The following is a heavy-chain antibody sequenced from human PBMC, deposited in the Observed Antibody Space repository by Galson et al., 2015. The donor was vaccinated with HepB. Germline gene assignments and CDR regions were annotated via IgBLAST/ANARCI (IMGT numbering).Heavy chain of an antibody. CDR3: AKHDLYGDSSRGGSFDF. CDR1: GFTFTNYA. Sequence: SLRLSCAASGFTFTNYAMNWARQAPGKGLQWVSDISISGSRTSYSDSVRGRFTISRDNSQNTIYLQMTNLRVDDTAMYYCAKHDLYGDSSRGGSFDFWGQGTLVTVSS. V-gene: IGHV3-23*01. J-gene: IGHJ4*02. D-gene: IGHD4-17*01. CDR2: ISISGSRT.